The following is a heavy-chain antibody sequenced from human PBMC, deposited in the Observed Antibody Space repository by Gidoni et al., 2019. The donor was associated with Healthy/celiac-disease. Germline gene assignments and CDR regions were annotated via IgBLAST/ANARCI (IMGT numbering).Heavy chain of an antibody. CDR2: INHSGST. V-gene: IGHV4-34*01. J-gene: IGHJ4*02. Sequence: QVQLQQWRAGMLQPSETLSLTCAVYGGSFSGYYWRWIRQPPGKGLEWIGEINHSGSTNYNPSLKSRVTISVDTSKNHFSLKLSAVTAADTAVYYCARGHLRYFDWLLYFDYWGQGTLVTVSS. D-gene: IGHD3-9*01. CDR3: ARGHLRYFDWLLYFDY. CDR1: GGSFSGYY.